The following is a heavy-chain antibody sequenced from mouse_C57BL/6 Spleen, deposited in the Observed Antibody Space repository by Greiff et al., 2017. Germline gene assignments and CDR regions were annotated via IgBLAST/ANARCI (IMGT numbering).Heavy chain of an antibody. CDR2: IDPSDSYT. CDR1: GYTFTSYW. Sequence: QVQLQQPGAELVMPGASVKLSCKASGYTFTSYWMHWVKQRPGQGLEWIGEIDPSDSYTNYNQKFKGKSTLTVDKSSSTADMQLSSLTSEDSAVYYCARHGSSYFDYWGQGTTLTVSS. J-gene: IGHJ2*01. D-gene: IGHD1-1*01. CDR3: ARHGSSYFDY. V-gene: IGHV1-69*01.